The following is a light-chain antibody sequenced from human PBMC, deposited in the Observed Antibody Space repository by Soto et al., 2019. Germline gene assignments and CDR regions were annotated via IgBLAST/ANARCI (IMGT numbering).Light chain of an antibody. CDR3: QQYNNWPSLT. CDR1: QSVRSN. CDR2: GAS. Sequence: EIVMTQSPATLSVSPGERATLSCRASQSVRSNLAWYHQKPGQAPRLLIYGASTRATGIPARFSGSGSGTEFTLTISSLQSEAFAVYYCQQYNNWPSLTFGGGTKVEIK. J-gene: IGKJ4*01. V-gene: IGKV3-15*01.